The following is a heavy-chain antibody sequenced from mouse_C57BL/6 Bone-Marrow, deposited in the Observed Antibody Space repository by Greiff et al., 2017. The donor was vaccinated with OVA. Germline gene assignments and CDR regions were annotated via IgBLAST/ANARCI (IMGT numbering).Heavy chain of an antibody. J-gene: IGHJ3*01. D-gene: IGHD1-1*01. CDR1: GFTFSDYY. Sequence: DVMLVESGGGLVQPGGSLKLSCAASGFTFSDYYMYWVRQTPEKRLEWVAYISNGGGSTYYPDTVKGRFTISRDNAKNTLYLQMSRLKSEDTAMYYCARRDYYGSSFFFAYWGQGTLVTVSA. V-gene: IGHV5-12*01. CDR2: ISNGGGST. CDR3: ARRDYYGSSFFFAY.